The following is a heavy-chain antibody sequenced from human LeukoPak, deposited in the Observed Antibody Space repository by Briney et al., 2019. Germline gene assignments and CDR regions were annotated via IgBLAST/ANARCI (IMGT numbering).Heavy chain of an antibody. J-gene: IGHJ6*01. V-gene: IGHV5-51*01. CDR3: AREGAALLEGRRGGMDV. CDR1: GYSFTSYW. D-gene: IGHD1-26*01. Sequence: GESLKISCQCSGYSFTSYWIGWVRQMPGKGLAWMGIIYPGDSDTRYSPSFQGQVTISADKSISTAYLQWSSLKASDTAMYYCAREGAALLEGRRGGMDVWGKGTTVTVSS. CDR2: IYPGDSDT.